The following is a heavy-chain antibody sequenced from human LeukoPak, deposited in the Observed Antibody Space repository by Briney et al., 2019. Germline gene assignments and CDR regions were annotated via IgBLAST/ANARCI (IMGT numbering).Heavy chain of an antibody. CDR3: AGSMIRDNYYYYMDV. Sequence: SETLSLTCTVSGGSIRSYYWNWIRQPASKRLEWIGRVYTIGTNYHPSLKSRVTMSVDTSKKQISLKLSSVTAADTAVYHCAGSMIRDNYYYYMDVWGKGSTVTVSS. D-gene: IGHD3-10*01. J-gene: IGHJ6*03. V-gene: IGHV4-4*07. CDR2: VYTIGT. CDR1: GGSIRSYY.